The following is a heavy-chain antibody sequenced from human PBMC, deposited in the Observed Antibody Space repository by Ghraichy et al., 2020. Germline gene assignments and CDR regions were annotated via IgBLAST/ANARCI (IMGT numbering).Heavy chain of an antibody. CDR2: ITDNGGTT. Sequence: GESLNISCVASGFTFRTYAMIWVRQAPGKGLEWVSAITDNGGTTYDAESVKGRFTISRDNSKNTLFLQMNSLRGEDTAVYYCAKFARDWPNEYLQHWGQGALVTVSS. J-gene: IGHJ1*01. CDR1: GFTFRTYA. CDR3: AKFARDWPNEYLQH. V-gene: IGHV3-23*01. D-gene: IGHD3/OR15-3a*01.